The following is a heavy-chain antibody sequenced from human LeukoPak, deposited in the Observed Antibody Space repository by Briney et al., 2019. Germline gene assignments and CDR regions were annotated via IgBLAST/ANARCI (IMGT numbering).Heavy chain of an antibody. Sequence: QTGGSLRLSCAASGFTFSSYAMSWVRQAPGKGLDWVSTTSGSGVSTSYADSVKGRFTISRDNSKNTLYLQMNSLSAEDTAVYYCVRDSPDSSGYYYYFDYWGQGTLVTVSS. D-gene: IGHD3-22*01. CDR3: VRDSPDSSGYYYYFDY. CDR1: GFTFSSYA. J-gene: IGHJ4*02. V-gene: IGHV3-23*01. CDR2: TSGSGVST.